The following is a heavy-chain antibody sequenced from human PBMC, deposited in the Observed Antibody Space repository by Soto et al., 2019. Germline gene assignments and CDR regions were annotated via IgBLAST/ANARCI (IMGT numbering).Heavy chain of an antibody. CDR1: GFTFNNYA. Sequence: GGSLRLSCAASGFTFNNYAMNWVRQAPGKGLEWVSTITGSGYYTYYADSVKGRFTISRDNSGNTLYLQMNSLRADDTAIYYCTKTRPGFDFWGQGALVTVSS. CDR3: TKTRPGFDF. J-gene: IGHJ4*02. V-gene: IGHV3-23*01. CDR2: ITGSGYYT.